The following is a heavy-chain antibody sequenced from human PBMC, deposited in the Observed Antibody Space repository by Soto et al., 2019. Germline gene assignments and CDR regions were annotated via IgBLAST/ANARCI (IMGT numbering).Heavy chain of an antibody. D-gene: IGHD1-1*01. CDR2: IYPGDSDT. CDR1: GYSFTPFW. CDR3: ASRKKTTDAFDI. V-gene: IGHV5-51*01. Sequence: GESLKISCKASGYSFTPFWIGWVRQMPGKGLEWMGFIYPGDSDTRYSPSFQDQVTISADKSISTAYLQWSSLKASDTAIYYCASRKKTTDAFDIWGQGKMVTVSS. J-gene: IGHJ3*02.